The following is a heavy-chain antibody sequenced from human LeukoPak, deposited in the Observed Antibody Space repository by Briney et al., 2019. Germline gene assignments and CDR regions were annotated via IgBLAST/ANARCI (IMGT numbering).Heavy chain of an antibody. CDR1: GFTFSSYS. CDR3: ARYDSSGYCPFDY. V-gene: IGHV3-21*01. J-gene: IGHJ4*02. Sequence: GGSLRLSCAASGFTFSSYSMNWVRQAPGKGLEWVSSISSSSSYIYYADSVKGRFTISRDNAKNSLYLQMNSLRAEDTAVYYCARYDSSGYCPFDYCGQGTLVTVSS. D-gene: IGHD3-22*01. CDR2: ISSSSSYI.